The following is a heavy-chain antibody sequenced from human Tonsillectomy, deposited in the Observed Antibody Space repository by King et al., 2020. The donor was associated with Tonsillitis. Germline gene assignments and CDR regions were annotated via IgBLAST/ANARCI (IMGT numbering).Heavy chain of an antibody. V-gene: IGHV3-15*07. CDR1: GFTFSNAW. J-gene: IGHJ3*02. CDR3: TTGLPRYDFWSGYYTFGAFDI. CDR2: IKSKTDGGTT. Sequence: VQLVESGGGLVKPGGSLRLSCAASGFTFSNAWMNWVRQAPGKGLEWVGRIKSKTDGGTTDYAAPVKGRFTISRDDSKNTLYLQMNSLKTEDTAVYYWTTGLPRYDFWSGYYTFGAFDIWGQGTMVTVSS. D-gene: IGHD3-3*01.